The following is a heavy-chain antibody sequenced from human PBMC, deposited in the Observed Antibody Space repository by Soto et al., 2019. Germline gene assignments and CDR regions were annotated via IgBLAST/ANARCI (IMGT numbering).Heavy chain of an antibody. CDR1: GFTFSSYA. CDR3: AKGIAASNYYYGLDV. J-gene: IGHJ6*02. CDR2: INYSGGST. V-gene: IGHV3-23*01. D-gene: IGHD6-6*01. Sequence: GGSLSLSCAASGFTFSSYAMNWVRHPPRQGLEWVAAINYSGGSTYYADSVKSRFTISRDNSKNTLYLQMNGLRAEDTAVYCCAKGIAASNYYYGLDVWGQGTTVTVSS.